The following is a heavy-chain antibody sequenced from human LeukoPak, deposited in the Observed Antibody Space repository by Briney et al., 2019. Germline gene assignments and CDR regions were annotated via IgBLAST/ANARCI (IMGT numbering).Heavy chain of an antibody. CDR1: GFTFSNYW. CDR2: IKQDGSEK. V-gene: IGHV3-7*01. D-gene: IGHD3-22*01. CDR3: ARDRYYYDRSGGGRFDY. Sequence: GGSLRLSCVASGFTFSNYWMSWVRQAPGKGLEWVANIKQDGSEKDYVDSVKGRFTISRDNAKNSMYLQMNSLRVEDTAVYYCARDRYYYDRSGGGRFDYWGQGTLVTVSS. J-gene: IGHJ4*02.